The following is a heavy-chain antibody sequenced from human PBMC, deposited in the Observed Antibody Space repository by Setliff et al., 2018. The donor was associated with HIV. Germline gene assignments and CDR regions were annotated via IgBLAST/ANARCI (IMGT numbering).Heavy chain of an antibody. CDR2: IYFTGSA. Sequence: SETLSLTCTVSGGSLSRTSYYWGWIRQPPGKGLEWLGTIYFTGSAYYNPSLKSRVTMSVDKSRNQFSLKVSSVTAADTAVYYCARVSITYWYSIPRDYYYYMDVWGEGTTVTVSS. V-gene: IGHV4-39*07. CDR3: ARVSITYWYSIPRDYYYYMDV. J-gene: IGHJ6*03. CDR1: GGSLSRTSYY. D-gene: IGHD2-8*02.